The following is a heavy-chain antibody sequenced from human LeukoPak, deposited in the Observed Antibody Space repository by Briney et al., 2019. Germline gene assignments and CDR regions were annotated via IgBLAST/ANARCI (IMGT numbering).Heavy chain of an antibody. CDR2: INPNSGAT. Sequence: ASVKVSCKASGYSFTGYYMHWVRQAPGQGLEWMGWINPNSGATKIAQKFQGRVTMTRDTSINAAYMELSSLRPDDTGVYYCVRGGPLRTDYWGQGTLVTVSS. CDR1: GYSFTGYY. D-gene: IGHD3-16*01. CDR3: VRGGPLRTDY. V-gene: IGHV1-2*02. J-gene: IGHJ4*02.